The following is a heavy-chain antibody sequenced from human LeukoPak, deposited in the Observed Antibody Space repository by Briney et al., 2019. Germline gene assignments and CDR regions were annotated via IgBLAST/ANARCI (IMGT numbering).Heavy chain of an antibody. Sequence: SETLSLTCTVSGGSIRSYYWSWIRQPPGKGLEWIGYIYYSGSTNYNPSLKSRVTISVDTSKNQFSLKLSSVTAADTAVYYCARVGILTGLDYWGQGTLVTVSS. V-gene: IGHV4-59*01. CDR1: GGSIRSYY. J-gene: IGHJ4*02. CDR3: ARVGILTGLDY. CDR2: IYYSGST. D-gene: IGHD3-9*01.